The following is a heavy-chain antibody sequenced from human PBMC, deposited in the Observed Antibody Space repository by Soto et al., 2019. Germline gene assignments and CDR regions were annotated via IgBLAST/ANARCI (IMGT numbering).Heavy chain of an antibody. CDR2: IYYSGST. CDR1: GGSISSGGYY. CDR3: ARVLRGYRNAIALNLFDP. Sequence: PSETLSLACTVSGGSISSGGYYWSWIRQHPGKGLEWIGYIYYSGSTYYNPSLKSRVTISVDTSKNQFSLKLSSVTAADTAVYYCARVLRGYRNAIALNLFDPCGQGTLVTVSS. V-gene: IGHV4-31*03. D-gene: IGHD5-18*01. J-gene: IGHJ5*02.